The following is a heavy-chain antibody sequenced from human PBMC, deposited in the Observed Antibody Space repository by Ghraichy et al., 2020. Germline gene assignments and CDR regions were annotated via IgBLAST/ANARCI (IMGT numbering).Heavy chain of an antibody. V-gene: IGHV4-34*01. CDR3: ARAPYYYGSGSYYVGPPDY. J-gene: IGHJ4*02. CDR1: GGSFSGYY. CDR2: INHSGST. Sequence: SQTLSLTCAVYGGSFSGYYWSWIRQPPGKGLEWIGEINHSGSTNYNPSLKSRVTISVDTSKNQFSLKLSSVTAADTAVYYCARAPYYYGSGSYYVGPPDYWGQGTLVTVSS. D-gene: IGHD3-10*01.